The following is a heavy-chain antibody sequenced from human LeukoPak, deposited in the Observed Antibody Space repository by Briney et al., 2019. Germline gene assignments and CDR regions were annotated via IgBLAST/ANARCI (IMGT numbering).Heavy chain of an antibody. CDR2: IKSKTDGGTT. CDR1: GPTFSNAW. V-gene: IGHV3-15*01. CDR3: TALNYDILTGYYWR. J-gene: IGHJ4*02. D-gene: IGHD3-9*01. Sequence: GGSLRLSCAASGPTFSNAWMSWVRQAPGKGLEWVGRIKSKTDGGTTDYAAPVKGRFTISRDDSKNTLYLQMNSLKTEDTAVYYCTALNYDILTGYYWRWGQGTLVTVSS.